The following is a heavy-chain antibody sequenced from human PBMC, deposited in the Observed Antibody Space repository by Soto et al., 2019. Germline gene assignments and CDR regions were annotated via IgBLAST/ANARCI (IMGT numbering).Heavy chain of an antibody. Sequence: SETLSLTCAVYGGSFSGYYWSWIRQPPGKGLEWIGEINHSGSTNYNPSLKSRVTISVDTSKNQFSLKLSSVTAADTAVYYCAREERFLEFDYYYYYGMDVWGPGTTVTVSS. CDR2: INHSGST. D-gene: IGHD3-3*01. CDR1: GGSFSGYY. J-gene: IGHJ6*02. CDR3: AREERFLEFDYYYYYGMDV. V-gene: IGHV4-34*01.